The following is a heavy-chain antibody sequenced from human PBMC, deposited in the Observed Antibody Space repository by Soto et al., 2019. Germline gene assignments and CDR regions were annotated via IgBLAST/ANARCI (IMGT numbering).Heavy chain of an antibody. Sequence: SETLSLTCTVSGGSIGSYYWSWIRQPPGKGLEWIGYIYYSGSTNYNPSLKSRVTISVDTSKNQFSLKLSSVTAADTAMYYCARTYYYYYMDVWGKGTTVTVSS. CDR2: IYYSGST. CDR1: GGSIGSYY. CDR3: ARTYYYYYMDV. V-gene: IGHV4-59*01. J-gene: IGHJ6*03.